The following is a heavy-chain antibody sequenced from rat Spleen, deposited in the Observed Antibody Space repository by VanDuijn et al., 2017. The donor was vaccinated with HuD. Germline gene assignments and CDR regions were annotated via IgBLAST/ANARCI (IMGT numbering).Heavy chain of an antibody. V-gene: IGHV2-63*01. D-gene: IGHD4-2*01. CDR1: GFSLTSYN. J-gene: IGHJ1*01. Sequence: QVQLKESGPGLVQPSQTLSLTCIVSGFSLTSYNVHWVRQPPGKGLAWMGRMSYKGDASYNSALKSRLSISRDTSKNQVFLKRNSLQTDDTGTYYCTRDPGRGWYRDFWGPGTRVT. CDR2: MSYKGDA. CDR3: TRDPGRGWYRDF.